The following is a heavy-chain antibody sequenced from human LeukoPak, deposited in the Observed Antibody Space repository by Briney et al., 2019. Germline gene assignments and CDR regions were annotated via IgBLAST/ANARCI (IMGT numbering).Heavy chain of an antibody. CDR3: ARQLTDAFDI. CDR1: GGSISSGGYY. V-gene: IGHV4-31*03. Sequence: SETLSLTCTVSGGSISSGGYYWSWIRQHPGKGLEWIGYIYYSGSTYYNPSLKSRVTISVDTSKNQFSLKLSSVTAADTAVYYCARQLTDAFDIWGQGTMVTVSS. J-gene: IGHJ3*02. CDR2: IYYSGST. D-gene: IGHD3-10*01.